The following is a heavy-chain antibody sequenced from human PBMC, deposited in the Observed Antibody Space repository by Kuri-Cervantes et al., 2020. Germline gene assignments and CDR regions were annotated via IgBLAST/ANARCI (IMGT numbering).Heavy chain of an antibody. CDR3: ARDRHFGPSGSSGPNWFDP. CDR2: IIPIFGTA. J-gene: IGHJ5*02. V-gene: IGHV1-69*05. Sequence: SVKVSCKASGGTFSSYAISWVRQAPGQGLEWMGGIIPIFGTANYAQKFQGRVTITTDESTSTAYMELSSLRSEDTAVYYCARDRHFGPSGSSGPNWFDPWVQGTLVTVSS. D-gene: IGHD3-22*01. CDR1: GGTFSSYA.